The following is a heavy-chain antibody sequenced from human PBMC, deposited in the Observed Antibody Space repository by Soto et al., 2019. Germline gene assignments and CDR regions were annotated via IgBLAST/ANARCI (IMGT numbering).Heavy chain of an antibody. V-gene: IGHV4-34*01. Sequence: SETLSLTCAVYGGSFGGYYWSWIRQPPGKGLEWIGEINHSGSTNYNPSLKSRVTISVDTSKNQFSLKLSSVTAADTAVYYCARGRDNFDRSGANWFDPWGQGTLVTVSS. CDR3: ARGRDNFDRSGANWFDP. CDR1: GGSFGGYY. J-gene: IGHJ5*02. CDR2: INHSGST. D-gene: IGHD3-22*01.